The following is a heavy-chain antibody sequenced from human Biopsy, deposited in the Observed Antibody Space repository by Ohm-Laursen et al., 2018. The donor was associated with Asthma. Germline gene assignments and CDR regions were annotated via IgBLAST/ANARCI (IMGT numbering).Heavy chain of an antibody. CDR2: INHSGST. V-gene: IGHV4-34*01. D-gene: IGHD2-2*01. J-gene: IGHJ5*02. CDR3: ARAGQCSSTSCYNPGWFDP. Sequence: PSQTLSLTCAVYGVSYSGYYWSWIRQPPGKGLEWIGEINHSGSTNYNPSLKSQVTISVDTSKYQFSLKLSSVTAADTAVYYCARAGQCSSTSCYNPGWFDPWGQGTLVTVSS. CDR1: GVSYSGYY.